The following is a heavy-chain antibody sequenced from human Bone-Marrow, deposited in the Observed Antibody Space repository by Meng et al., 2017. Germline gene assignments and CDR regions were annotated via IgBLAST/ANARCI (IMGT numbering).Heavy chain of an antibody. CDR2: IIPIFGTA. D-gene: IGHD3-22*01. Sequence: SVKVSCKASGYTFTSYGISWVRQAPGQGLEWMGGIIPIFGTANYAQKFQGRVTITTDESTSTAYMELSSLRSEDTAVYYCARFTDYYDSSGYLDYWGQGTLVTVSS. J-gene: IGHJ4*02. CDR3: ARFTDYYDSSGYLDY. CDR1: GYTFTSYG. V-gene: IGHV1-69*05.